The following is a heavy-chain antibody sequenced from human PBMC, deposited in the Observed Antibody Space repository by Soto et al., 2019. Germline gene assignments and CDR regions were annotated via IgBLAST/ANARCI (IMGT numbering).Heavy chain of an antibody. CDR2: IKSKTDGETT. Sequence: PGGSLSLSCAASGFTFSNAWMNWVRQAPGKGLEWVGRIKSKTDGETTDYAAPVKGRFTISRDDSKNTLYLQIHSLKTEDTAVYYCASPKRDLCSWTNCYYPTDSFDLWGQGTMVTVSS. D-gene: IGHD2-2*01. J-gene: IGHJ3*01. V-gene: IGHV3-15*07. CDR1: GFTFSNAW. CDR3: ASPKRDLCSWTNCYYPTDSFDL.